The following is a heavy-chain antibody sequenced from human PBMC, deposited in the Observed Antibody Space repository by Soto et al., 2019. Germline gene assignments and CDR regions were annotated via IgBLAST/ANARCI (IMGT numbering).Heavy chain of an antibody. CDR3: AKVSSSWSKYFDY. J-gene: IGHJ4*02. Sequence: SGGSLRLSCAASGFTFSSYAMSWVRQAPGKGLEWVSAISGSGGSTYYADSVKGRFTISRDNSKNTLYLQMNSLRAEDTAVYYCAKVSSSWSKYFDYWGQGTLVTVSS. CDR1: GFTFSSYA. CDR2: ISGSGGST. D-gene: IGHD6-13*01. V-gene: IGHV3-23*01.